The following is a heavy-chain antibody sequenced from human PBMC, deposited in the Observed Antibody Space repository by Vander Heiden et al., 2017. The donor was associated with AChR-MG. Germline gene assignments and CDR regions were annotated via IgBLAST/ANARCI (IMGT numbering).Heavy chain of an antibody. D-gene: IGHD3-22*01. Sequence: QVQLVQSGAEVKKPGASVKVSCKASGYTFTSYGISWVRQAPGQGLEWMGWISAYNGNTNYAQKLQGRGTMTTDTSTSTAYMELRSLRSDETAVYYCARGLQPDYDDSSGYKAIGYWGQVTLVTVSS. CDR3: ARGLQPDYDDSSGYKAIGY. V-gene: IGHV1-18*01. J-gene: IGHJ4*02. CDR2: ISAYNGNT. CDR1: GYTFTSYG.